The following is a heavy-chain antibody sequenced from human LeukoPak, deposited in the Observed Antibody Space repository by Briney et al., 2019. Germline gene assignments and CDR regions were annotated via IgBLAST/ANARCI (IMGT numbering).Heavy chain of an antibody. J-gene: IGHJ3*02. CDR2: ISGGGRTI. V-gene: IGHV3-11*01. D-gene: IGHD6-13*01. CDR3: VRVGRTVAAAGFGAFEI. CDR1: GFTSSDYY. Sequence: PGGSLRLSCAASGFTSSDYYMTWIRQAPGKGLEWVSYISGGGRTIYYADSVKGRFIISRDNAKTSMYLQLNRMRAEDTAVYYCVRVGRTVAAAGFGAFEIWGQGTVVTVFS.